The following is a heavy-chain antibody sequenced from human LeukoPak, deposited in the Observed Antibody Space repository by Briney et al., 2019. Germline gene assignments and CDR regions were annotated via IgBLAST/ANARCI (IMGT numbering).Heavy chain of an antibody. CDR3: ARVEKYTSSGPTDP. CDR2: ISAYNGNT. D-gene: IGHD6-13*01. J-gene: IGHJ5*02. CDR1: GGTFSSYA. V-gene: IGHV1-18*01. Sequence: ASVKVSCKASGGTFSSYAISWVRQAPGQGLEWMGWISAYNGNTNYAQKLQGRVTMTTDTSTSTAYMELRSLRSDDTAVYYCARVEKYTSSGPTDPWGQGTLVTVSS.